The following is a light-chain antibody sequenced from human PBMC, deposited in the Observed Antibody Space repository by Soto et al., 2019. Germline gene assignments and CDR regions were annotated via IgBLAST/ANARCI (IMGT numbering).Light chain of an antibody. Sequence: QSALTQPASVSGSPGQSITISCTGTSSDVGDYKYVSWYQQHPGKAPKLMIYDVSNRPSGVSNRFSGSKSGNTASLTISGLQADDEADYYCSSYTSSSTRVFGTGTKLTVL. CDR2: DVS. CDR1: SSDVGDYKY. J-gene: IGLJ1*01. CDR3: SSYTSSSTRV. V-gene: IGLV2-14*03.